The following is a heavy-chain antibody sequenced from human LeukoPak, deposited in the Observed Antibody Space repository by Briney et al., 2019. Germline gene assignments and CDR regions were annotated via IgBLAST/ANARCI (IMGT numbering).Heavy chain of an antibody. CDR3: AGIVGATDAFDI. CDR2: IYSGGST. J-gene: IGHJ3*02. D-gene: IGHD1-26*01. V-gene: IGHV3-53*04. CDR1: GFIVSSNY. Sequence: GGSLRLSCAASGFIVSSNYMDWVRQAPGKGLEWVSVIYSGGSTYYADSVKGRFTVFSHNSKNTLFLQMNSLRAEDTAVYYCAGIVGATDAFDIWGQGTMVTVSS.